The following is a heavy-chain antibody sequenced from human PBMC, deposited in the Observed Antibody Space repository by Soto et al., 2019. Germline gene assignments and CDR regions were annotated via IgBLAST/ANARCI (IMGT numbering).Heavy chain of an antibody. V-gene: IGHV4-31*03. CDR1: GGSISSGGYY. J-gene: IGHJ6*02. CDR2: IYYSGST. CDR3: ARDFRGGRNRIAARYTGYGMDV. Sequence: SSETLSLTCTVSGGSISSGGYYWSWIRQHPGKGLEWIGYIYYSGSTYYNPSLKSRVTISVDTSKNQYSLKLSSVTAADTAVYYCARDFRGGRNRIAARYTGYGMDVWGQGTTVTVSS. D-gene: IGHD6-6*01.